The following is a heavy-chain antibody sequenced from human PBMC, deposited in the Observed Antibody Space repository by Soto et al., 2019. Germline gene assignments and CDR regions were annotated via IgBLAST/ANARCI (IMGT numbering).Heavy chain of an antibody. CDR1: GCSISSGGYS. J-gene: IGHJ5*02. Sequence: SETLSLTCAVSGCSISSGGYSWSWIRQPPGKGLEWIGYIYHSGSTYYNPSLKSRVTISVDRSKNQFSLKLSSVTAADTAVYYCARVIPVVPAAIGWFDPWGQGTLVTVSS. CDR3: ARVIPVVPAAIGWFDP. D-gene: IGHD2-2*02. V-gene: IGHV4-30-2*01. CDR2: IYHSGST.